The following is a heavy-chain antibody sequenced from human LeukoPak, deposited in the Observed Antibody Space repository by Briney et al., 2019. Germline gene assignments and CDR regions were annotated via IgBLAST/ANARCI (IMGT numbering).Heavy chain of an antibody. CDR3: ATVDQFGTVTDY. Sequence: PGGSLRLSCAVSGFTVSSNYMTWVRQAPGKGLEWVSVFYSGGTTYYADSVKGRFTISRDSSKNMLYLQMNSLRSEDTAVYYCATVDQFGTVTDYWGQGTLVTVSS. J-gene: IGHJ4*02. D-gene: IGHD4-17*01. CDR2: FYSGGTT. V-gene: IGHV3-53*05. CDR1: GFTVSSNY.